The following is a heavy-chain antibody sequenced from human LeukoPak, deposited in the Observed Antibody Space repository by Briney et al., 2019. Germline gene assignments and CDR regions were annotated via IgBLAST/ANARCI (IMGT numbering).Heavy chain of an antibody. J-gene: IGHJ6*03. CDR1: GFSFSSFA. CDR2: INGGGNTT. CDR3: RKELHVEWAVADYYYFYMDV. Sequence: GGSLRLSCAASGFSFSSFAMGWVRQSPGKGLEWLSTINGGGNTTFYSDSVKGRFTISRDNSKNTLSLHMDSLRPDATATYSFRKELHVEWAVADYYYFYMDVW. V-gene: IGHV3-23*01. D-gene: IGHD6-19*01.